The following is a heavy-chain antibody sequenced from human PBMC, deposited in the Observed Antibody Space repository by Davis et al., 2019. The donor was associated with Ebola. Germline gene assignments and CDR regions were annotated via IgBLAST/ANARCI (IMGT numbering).Heavy chain of an antibody. CDR2: INAGNGNT. V-gene: IGHV1-3*01. Sequence: ASVKVSCKASGYTFTSYAMHWVRQAPGQRLEWMGWINAGNGNTKYSQKFQGRVTITRDTSASTAYMELSSLRSEDTAVYYCARDRDWVGYGDYGGYYYGMDVWGQGTTVTVSS. CDR3: ARDRDWVGYGDYGGYYYGMDV. CDR1: GYTFTSYA. D-gene: IGHD4-17*01. J-gene: IGHJ6*02.